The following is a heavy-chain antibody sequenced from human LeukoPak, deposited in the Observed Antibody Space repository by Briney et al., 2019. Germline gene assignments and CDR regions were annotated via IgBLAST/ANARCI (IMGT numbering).Heavy chain of an antibody. CDR2: IYYSGST. CDR1: GGSISSSSYY. J-gene: IGHJ4*02. CDR3: ARYTLRGNYFDY. V-gene: IGHV4-39*01. D-gene: IGHD2-2*02. Sequence: SETLSLTCTVSGGSISSSSYYWGWIRQPPGKGLEWIGSIYYSGSTYYNPSLKSRVTISVDTSKNQFSLKLSSVTAADTAVYYCARYTLRGNYFDYWGQGTPVTVSS.